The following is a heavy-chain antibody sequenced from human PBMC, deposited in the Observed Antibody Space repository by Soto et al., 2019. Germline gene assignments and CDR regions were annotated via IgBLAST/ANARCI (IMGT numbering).Heavy chain of an antibody. D-gene: IGHD6-13*01. CDR2: ISGSGETT. J-gene: IGHJ6*01. V-gene: IGHV3-23*01. CDR3: AKDSSSWVYYYYYGMDV. Sequence: GGSLRLSCAASGLTFTSYAMTWVRQAPGKGLEWVSGISGSGETTYYADSVKGRFTISRDNSKNTLYLQMNSLRAEDTAVYYCAKDSSSWVYYYYYGMDVWGQGTTVTVSS. CDR1: GLTFTSYA.